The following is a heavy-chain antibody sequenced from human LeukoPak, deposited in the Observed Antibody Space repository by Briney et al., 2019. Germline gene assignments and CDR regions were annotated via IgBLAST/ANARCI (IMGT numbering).Heavy chain of an antibody. V-gene: IGHV4-61*02. D-gene: IGHD2-8*01. CDR2: IYSGGST. J-gene: IGHJ5*02. CDR1: GASLSSDGYY. Sequence: SQTLSLTCNVSGASLSSDGYYWNWIRPPAGKGLELIGRIYSGGSTNYNPSLKSRVPLSVDPSKNRLSLKLSYVTAADTAVYYCASAGHCANGVCRNWFGPWGQGILVTV. CDR3: ASAGHCANGVCRNWFGP.